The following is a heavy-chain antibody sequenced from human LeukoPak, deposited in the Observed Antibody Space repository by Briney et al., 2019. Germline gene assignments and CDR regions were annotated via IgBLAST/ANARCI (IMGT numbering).Heavy chain of an antibody. D-gene: IGHD6-19*01. CDR1: GFTFSSYW. Sequence: GGSLRLSCAASGFTFSSYWMSWVRQAPGKGLEWVANIKQDGSEKYYVDSVKGRFTISRDNAKNSLYLQMNSLRAEDTAVYYCARGSKIIAVAARSGMDVWGQGTTVTVSS. CDR2: IKQDGSEK. J-gene: IGHJ6*02. CDR3: ARGSKIIAVAARSGMDV. V-gene: IGHV3-7*01.